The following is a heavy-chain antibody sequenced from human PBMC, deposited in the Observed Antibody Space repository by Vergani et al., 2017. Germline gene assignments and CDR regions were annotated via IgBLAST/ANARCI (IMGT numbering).Heavy chain of an antibody. CDR2: SKPKTEGGTT. J-gene: IGHJ4*02. D-gene: IGHD2-8*01. CDR3: WDTNYANSWDF. V-gene: IGHV3-15*05. Sequence: EVQMVESGGGLVKPGGSLRLSCEASGFSFPGYAMSWVRQSPGKGLEYIGLSKPKTEGGTTHYNAAMKGRVTISRDDSKSVLFLEMTNLAPEDTAVYYCWDTNYANSWDFWGQGSLVTVSS. CDR1: GFSFPGYA.